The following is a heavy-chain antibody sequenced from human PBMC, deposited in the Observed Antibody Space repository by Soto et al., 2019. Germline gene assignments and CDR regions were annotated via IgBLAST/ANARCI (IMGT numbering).Heavy chain of an antibody. V-gene: IGHV3-23*01. J-gene: IGHJ5*02. CDR3: AKKVLPYAGNCFDP. Sequence: EVQLLESGGGLVQPGGSLRLSCTASGFTFSNYAMSWVRQAPGKGLEWVSTISGGGDATFYADSVKGRFTISRDNSKSTLYLRINSLRADDSAIYYCAKKVLPYAGNCFDPWGQGTLVTVSS. CDR1: GFTFSNYA. D-gene: IGHD3-16*01. CDR2: ISGGGDAT.